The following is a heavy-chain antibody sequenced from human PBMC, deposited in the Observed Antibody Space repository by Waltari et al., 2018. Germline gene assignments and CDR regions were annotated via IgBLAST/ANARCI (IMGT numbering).Heavy chain of an antibody. CDR1: GGSISSGSYY. CDR2: IYTSGST. Sequence: QVQLQESGPGLVKPSQTLSLTCTVSGGSISSGSYYWSWIRQPAGKGLEWIGYIYTSGSTNYNPSLKIRVTISVDTSKNQFSLKLSSVTAADTAVYYCARVGLYGDYVNWGQGTLVTVSS. V-gene: IGHV4-61*09. CDR3: ARVGLYGDYVN. D-gene: IGHD4-17*01. J-gene: IGHJ4*02.